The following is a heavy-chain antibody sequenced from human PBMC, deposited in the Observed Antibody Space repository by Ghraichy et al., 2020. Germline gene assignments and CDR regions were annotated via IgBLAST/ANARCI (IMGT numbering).Heavy chain of an antibody. V-gene: IGHV4-59*01. CDR3: ARASWFGDIPFFYYYYYCMHV. Sequence: SETLSLTCTVSGGSISSYYWSWIRQPPGKGLEWMGYSYYSGSTNYNPYLKSRGTITVDTSKNQFSLKLSSVTAADTAVYYCARASWFGDIPFFYYYYYCMHVFSKGTTVTVSS. CDR2: SYYSGST. J-gene: IGHJ6*03. D-gene: IGHD3-10*01. CDR1: GGSISSYY.